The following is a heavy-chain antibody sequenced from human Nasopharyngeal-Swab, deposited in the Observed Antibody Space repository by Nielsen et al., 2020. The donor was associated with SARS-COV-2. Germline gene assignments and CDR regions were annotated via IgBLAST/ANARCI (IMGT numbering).Heavy chain of an antibody. Sequence: SETLSLTCAVSGDSISTGRYSWDWIRQPPGKGPEWIGSIYYSGTTYYNPSPKSRVTISVDTSKNQFSLKLNSATAADTAVYYCARWSSWYNWLDPWGQGTQVIVSS. CDR2: IYYSGTT. CDR3: ARWSSWYNWLDP. CDR1: GDSISTGRYS. V-gene: IGHV4-39*01. J-gene: IGHJ5*02. D-gene: IGHD6-13*01.